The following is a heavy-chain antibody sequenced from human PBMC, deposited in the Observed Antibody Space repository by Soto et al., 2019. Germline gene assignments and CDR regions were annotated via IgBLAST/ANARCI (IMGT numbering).Heavy chain of an antibody. Sequence: AGPTLVNPTQTLTLTCTFSGFSLSTNAVGVSWIRQPPGKALEWLALIYWNDDKRYSPSLKSRLTITKDTSKNQVVLIMTSMDPMDTATYYCAHMSVVAASYFHYYGMDFWGQGTTVTVS. J-gene: IGHJ6*02. CDR1: GFSLSTNAVG. D-gene: IGHD2-15*01. V-gene: IGHV2-5*01. CDR3: AHMSVVAASYFHYYGMDF. CDR2: IYWNDDK.